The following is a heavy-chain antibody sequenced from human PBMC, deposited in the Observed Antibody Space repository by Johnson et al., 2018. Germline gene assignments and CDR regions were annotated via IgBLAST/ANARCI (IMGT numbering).Heavy chain of an antibody. D-gene: IGHD4-17*01. Sequence: TPSLKSRVTISVDTSKNQFSLKLSSVTAADTAVYYCARVTQGGDYPMMDQHWGQGTLVTVSS. CDR3: ARVTQGGDYPMMDQH. V-gene: IGHV4-59*01. J-gene: IGHJ1*01.